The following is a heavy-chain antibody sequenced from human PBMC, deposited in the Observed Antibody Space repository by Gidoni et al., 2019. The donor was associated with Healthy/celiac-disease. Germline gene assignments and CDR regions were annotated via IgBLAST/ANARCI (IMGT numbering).Heavy chain of an antibody. D-gene: IGHD4-17*01. J-gene: IGHJ6*02. Sequence: EVQLLESGGGLVQPGGSLGLSCAASGFTFSSYAITWVRKAPGKGLEWVSAISGSGGSTYYADSVKGRFTISRDNSKNTLYLQMNSLRAEDTAVYYCTKAITTVVTPRGYYYYGMDVWGQGTTVTVSS. V-gene: IGHV3-23*01. CDR2: ISGSGGST. CDR3: TKAITTVVTPRGYYYYGMDV. CDR1: GFTFSSYA.